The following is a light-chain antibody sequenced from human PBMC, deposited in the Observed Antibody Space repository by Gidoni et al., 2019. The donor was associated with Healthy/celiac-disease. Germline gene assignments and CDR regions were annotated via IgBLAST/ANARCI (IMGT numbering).Light chain of an antibody. V-gene: IGKV1-39*01. CDR3: QQSYSTPGLT. J-gene: IGKJ4*01. Sequence: DIQMTQSPSSLSASVGDRVTITCRASQSISSYLNWYQQKPGKAPKLLIYAASSLQSGVPSRFRGSGSGTEFTLTISSLQPEDFATYYCQQSYSTPGLTFXGXTKVXIK. CDR1: QSISSY. CDR2: AAS.